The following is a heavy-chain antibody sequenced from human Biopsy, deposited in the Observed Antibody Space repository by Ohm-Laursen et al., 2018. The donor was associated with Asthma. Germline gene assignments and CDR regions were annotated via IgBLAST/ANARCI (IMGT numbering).Heavy chain of an antibody. V-gene: IGHV4-59*01. CDR1: GGSISSDY. J-gene: IGHJ5*02. D-gene: IGHD5-18*01. Sequence: TLSLTCPVSGGSISSDYWSWLRQSPGKGLEWIGYIHNSGNTNYNPSLKSRVTISLDTSKNHFSLRLSFVTAADTAVYFCARGQGRGIQLWSLDPWGQGTQVTVSS. CDR2: IHNSGNT. CDR3: ARGQGRGIQLWSLDP.